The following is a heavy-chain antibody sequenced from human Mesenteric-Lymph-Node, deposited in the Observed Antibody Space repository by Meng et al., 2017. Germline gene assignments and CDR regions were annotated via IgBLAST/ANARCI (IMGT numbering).Heavy chain of an antibody. V-gene: IGHV1-2*06. CDR1: GYTFTGYY. D-gene: IGHD6-13*01. CDR3: ARYVPNGSFWYFDF. Sequence: QGQLVQSGAEVKKPGASVKVSCKASGYTFTGYYMHWVRQAPGQGLEWMGRINPNSGGTNYAQKFQGRVTMTRDTSISTAYMELSRLRSDDTAVYYCARYVPNGSFWYFDFWGRGTLVTVSS. J-gene: IGHJ2*01. CDR2: INPNSGGT.